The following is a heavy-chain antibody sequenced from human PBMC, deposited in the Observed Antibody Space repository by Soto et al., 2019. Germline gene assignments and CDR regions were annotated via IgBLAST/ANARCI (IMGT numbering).Heavy chain of an antibody. CDR3: ARGGYCTNGVCHSNYYYYGMDV. V-gene: IGHV1-8*01. CDR2: MNPNSGNT. J-gene: IGHJ6*02. D-gene: IGHD2-8*01. CDR1: GYTFTSYD. Sequence: QVQLVQSGAEVKKPGASVKVSCKASGYTFTSYDINWVRQATGQGLEWMGWMNPNSGNTGYAQKFQGRVTMTRNTSISTAYMELSSLRSEDTAVYYCARGGYCTNGVCHSNYYYYGMDVWGQGTTVTVSS.